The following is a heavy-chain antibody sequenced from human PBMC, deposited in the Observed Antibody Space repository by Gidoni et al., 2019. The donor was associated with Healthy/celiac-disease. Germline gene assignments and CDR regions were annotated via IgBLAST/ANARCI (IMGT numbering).Heavy chain of an antibody. D-gene: IGHD5-12*01. V-gene: IGHV5-51*01. J-gene: IGHJ3*02. Sequence: EVQLVQSGAEVKKPGESLKISCRGSGYSLTSYWIGWVRQMPGKGLEWMGIIYPGDSDNRYSPSFQGQVTISADKSISTAYLQWSSLKASDTAMYYCAVRGGMTATIESIRDFDAFDIWGQGTMVTVSS. CDR2: IYPGDSDN. CDR3: AVRGGMTATIESIRDFDAFDI. CDR1: GYSLTSYW.